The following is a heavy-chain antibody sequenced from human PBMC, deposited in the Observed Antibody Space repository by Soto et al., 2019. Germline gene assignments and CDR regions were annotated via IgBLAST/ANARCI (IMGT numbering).Heavy chain of an antibody. CDR2: ISAYNGNT. Sequence: ASVKVSCKASGYTFTSYGISWVRQAPGQGLEWMGWISAYNGNTNYAQKLQGRVTMTTDTSTSTAYMELRSLRSDDTAVYYCARVVLRGLYYYYGMDVWGQGTTVTVSS. J-gene: IGHJ6*02. V-gene: IGHV1-18*01. CDR1: GYTFTSYG. CDR3: ARVVLRGLYYYYGMDV. D-gene: IGHD2-15*01.